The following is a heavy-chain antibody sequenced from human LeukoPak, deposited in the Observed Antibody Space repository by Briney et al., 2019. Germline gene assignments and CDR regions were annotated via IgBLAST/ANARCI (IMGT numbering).Heavy chain of an antibody. CDR1: GFTFSSYA. D-gene: IGHD1-26*01. J-gene: IGHJ5*02. CDR3: ARGGASVGAYNWFDP. Sequence: GRSLRLSCAASGFTFSSYAMHWVRQAPGKGLEWVAVISYDGSNKYYADSVKGRFTISRDNSKNTPYLQMNSLRAEDTAVYYCARGGASVGAYNWFDPWGQGTLVTVSS. V-gene: IGHV3-30-3*01. CDR2: ISYDGSNK.